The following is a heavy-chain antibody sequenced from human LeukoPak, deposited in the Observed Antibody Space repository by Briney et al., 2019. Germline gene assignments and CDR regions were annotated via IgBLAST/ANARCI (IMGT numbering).Heavy chain of an antibody. D-gene: IGHD4-17*01. V-gene: IGHV3-23*01. Sequence: GGSLRLSCAASGFTFSSYAMSWVRQAPGKGLEWVSAISGSGGSTYYADSAKGRFTISRDNSKDTLYLQMNSLRAEDTAVYYCAKESRSTVTIPFDYWGQGTLVTVSS. CDR3: AKESRSTVTIPFDY. CDR1: GFTFSSYA. CDR2: ISGSGGST. J-gene: IGHJ4*02.